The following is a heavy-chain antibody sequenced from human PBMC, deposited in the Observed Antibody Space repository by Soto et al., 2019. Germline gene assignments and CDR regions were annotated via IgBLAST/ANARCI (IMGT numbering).Heavy chain of an antibody. CDR1: GFTFSSYA. V-gene: IGHV3-23*01. Sequence: EVQLLESGGGLVQPGGSLRLSCAASGFTFSSYAMNWVRQAPGKGLEWVSVISGSGGSTYYADSVKGRFTISRDNSKNTLYLQMNSLGAEETAVYYCAKRATGTYFDYWGQGTLVTVSS. D-gene: IGHD1-1*01. CDR2: ISGSGGST. J-gene: IGHJ4*02. CDR3: AKRATGTYFDY.